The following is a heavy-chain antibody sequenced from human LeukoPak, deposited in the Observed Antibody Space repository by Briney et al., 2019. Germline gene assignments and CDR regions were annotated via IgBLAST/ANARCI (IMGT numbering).Heavy chain of an antibody. V-gene: IGHV6-1*01. CDR2: TYYRSKWYN. Sequence: SQALSLTCAISGDSVSSNSPAWDWIRQSPSRGLEWLGRTYYRSKWYNDYAVSVKSRITINPDTSKNQFSLQLNSVTPEDTAVYYCARGSGYSYGTYYFDYWGQGTLVTVSS. CDR3: ARGSGYSYGTYYFDY. CDR1: GDSVSSNSPA. J-gene: IGHJ4*02. D-gene: IGHD5-18*01.